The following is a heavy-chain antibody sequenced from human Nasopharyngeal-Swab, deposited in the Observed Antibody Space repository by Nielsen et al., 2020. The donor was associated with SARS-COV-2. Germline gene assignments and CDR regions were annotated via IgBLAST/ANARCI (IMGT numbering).Heavy chain of an antibody. CDR2: IKPDGSEK. V-gene: IGHV3-7*01. Sequence: VRQAPGKELEWVAHIKPDGSEKYYADSVKGRFTISRDNGKNVLYLQMDKLRTEDTAVYYCTRDLDYWGRGTLVTVSS. J-gene: IGHJ4*02. CDR3: TRDLDY. D-gene: IGHD1-1*01.